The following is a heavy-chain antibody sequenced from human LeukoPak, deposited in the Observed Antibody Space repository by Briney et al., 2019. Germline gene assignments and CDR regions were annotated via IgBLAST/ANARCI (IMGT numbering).Heavy chain of an antibody. Sequence: SETLSLTCTVSGVSISSSSYYWGWIRQPPGKGLEWIGSIYYSGSTYYNPSLKSRVTISVDTSKNQFSLKLSSVTAADTAVYYCARVYSSGWTCDYWGQGTLVTVSS. D-gene: IGHD6-19*01. CDR3: ARVYSSGWTCDY. V-gene: IGHV4-39*07. J-gene: IGHJ4*02. CDR2: IYYSGST. CDR1: GVSISSSSYY.